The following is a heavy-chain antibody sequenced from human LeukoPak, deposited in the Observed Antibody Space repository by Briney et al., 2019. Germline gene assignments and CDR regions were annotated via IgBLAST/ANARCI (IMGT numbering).Heavy chain of an antibody. V-gene: IGHV3-23*01. CDR1: GFTFRTYG. D-gene: IGHD3-22*01. CDR3: AKDRGRYYDSSGYYWGYYFDS. CDR2: ISGSGGST. Sequence: GGSLRLSCAASGFTFRTYGINWVRQAPGKGLEWVSTISGSGGSTYYADSVKGRFTISRDNSKNTLYLEMSSLRAEDTAVYYCAKDRGRYYDSSGYYWGYYFDSWGQGILVTVST. J-gene: IGHJ4*02.